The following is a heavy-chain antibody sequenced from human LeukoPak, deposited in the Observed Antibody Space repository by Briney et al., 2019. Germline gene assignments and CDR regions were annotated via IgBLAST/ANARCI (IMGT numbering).Heavy chain of an antibody. CDR3: ATEGVITN. J-gene: IGHJ4*02. CDR2: IGGSSSTI. D-gene: IGHD3-22*01. Sequence: GGSLRLSCAASGFTFSNYSMNWVRQAPGKGLEWVSYIGGSSSTIYYAGSVKGRFTISRDNAKNSLHLQMNSLRAKDTAVYYCATEGVITNWGQGTLVTVSS. CDR1: GFTFSNYS. V-gene: IGHV3-48*04.